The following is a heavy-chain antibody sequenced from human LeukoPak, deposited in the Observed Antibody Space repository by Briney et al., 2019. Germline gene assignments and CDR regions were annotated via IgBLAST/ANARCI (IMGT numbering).Heavy chain of an antibody. D-gene: IGHD5-12*01. J-gene: IGHJ4*02. CDR2: IYYSGST. V-gene: IGHV4-39*01. Sequence: PSETLSLTCTVSGGSISSSSYYWGWIRQPPGKGLEWIGSIYYSGSTYYNPSLKSRVTISVDTSKNQFSLKLSSVTAADTAVYYCARHIVAGARAVVYYFDYWGQGTLVTVSS. CDR1: GGSISSSSYY. CDR3: ARHIVAGARAVVYYFDY.